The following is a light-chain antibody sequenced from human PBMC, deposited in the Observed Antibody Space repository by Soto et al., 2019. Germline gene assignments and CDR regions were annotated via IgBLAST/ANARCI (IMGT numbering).Light chain of an antibody. Sequence: EVVMRQSPATLSVSPGETATLSCRASQSVSNELAWYQQRPGQAPRLLIYAADTRATGIPDRFSGSGSGREFTLTISSLQSEDFAVYYCQQYNNWPPWTFGQGTKVEVK. CDR2: AAD. CDR1: QSVSNE. CDR3: QQYNNWPPWT. J-gene: IGKJ1*01. V-gene: IGKV3-15*01.